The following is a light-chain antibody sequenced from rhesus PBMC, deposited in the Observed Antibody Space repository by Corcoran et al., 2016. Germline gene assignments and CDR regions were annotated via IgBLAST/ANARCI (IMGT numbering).Light chain of an antibody. CDR2: KAS. CDR1: QGISSW. Sequence: DIQMTQSPSSLSASVGDTVTITCRASQGISSWLAWYQEKPGKAPKLLIYKASSVQSGVPSRFIGSGSGTDFTLTISSLQSEDFANYYGQQYRSRPYSFGQGTKVEIK. J-gene: IGKJ2*01. CDR3: QQYRSRPYS. V-gene: IGKV1-22*01.